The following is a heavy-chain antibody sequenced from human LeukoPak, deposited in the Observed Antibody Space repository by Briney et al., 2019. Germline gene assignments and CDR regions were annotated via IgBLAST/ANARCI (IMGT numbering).Heavy chain of an antibody. CDR2: IYYSGRT. D-gene: IGHD3-10*01. CDR1: GGSISSYY. J-gene: IGHJ5*02. CDR3: ARDSAPYYYGSGHWFDP. V-gene: IGHV4-59*12. Sequence: PSETLSLTCSVSGGSISSYYWSWIRQPPGKGLEWIGYIYYSGRTNYNPSLKSRVTISVDTSKNQFSLKLSSVTAADTAVYYCARDSAPYYYGSGHWFDPWGQGTLVTVSS.